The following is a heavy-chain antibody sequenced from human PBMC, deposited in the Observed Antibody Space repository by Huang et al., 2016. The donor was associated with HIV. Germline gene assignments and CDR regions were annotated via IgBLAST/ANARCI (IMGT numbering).Heavy chain of an antibody. V-gene: IGHV5-51*03. CDR1: GYIFTTSW. D-gene: IGHD3-10*01. CDR2: IYPGDSYT. Sequence: EVELVQSGTEVKKPGESLKISCKGSGYIFTTSWIGWVRQMPGKGLEWRGIIYPGDSYTRYRPSCQGQVTMSVDKSINTAYLHWSSLKASDTAMYYCARLAGGTWSYYFDLWGQGALVTVSS. J-gene: IGHJ4*02. CDR3: ARLAGGTWSYYFDL.